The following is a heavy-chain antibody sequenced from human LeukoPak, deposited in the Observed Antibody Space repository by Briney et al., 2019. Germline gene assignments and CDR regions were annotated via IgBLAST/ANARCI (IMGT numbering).Heavy chain of an antibody. D-gene: IGHD2-21*01. Sequence: GGSLRLSCAASGFTFSSYAMHWVRQAPGKGLEWVAVISYDGSNKYYTDSVKGRFTISRDNSKNTLYLQMNSLRAEDTAVYYCARPSGFQMLFDAFDIWGQGTMVTVSS. CDR3: ARPSGFQMLFDAFDI. V-gene: IGHV3-30-3*01. CDR1: GFTFSSYA. CDR2: ISYDGSNK. J-gene: IGHJ3*02.